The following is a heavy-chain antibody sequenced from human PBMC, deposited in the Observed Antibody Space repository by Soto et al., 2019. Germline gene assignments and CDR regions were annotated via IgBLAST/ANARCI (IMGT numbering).Heavy chain of an antibody. CDR3: ARGLGYCSSTSCYTRHNWFDP. V-gene: IGHV4-31*03. CDR2: IYYSGST. Sequence: PSETLSLTCTVSGGSISSGGYYWSWIRQHPGKGLGWIGYIYYSGSTYYNPSLKSRVTISVDTSKNQFSLKLSSVTAADTVVYYCARGLGYCSSTSCYTRHNWFDPWGQGTLVTVSS. J-gene: IGHJ5*02. CDR1: GGSISSGGYY. D-gene: IGHD2-2*02.